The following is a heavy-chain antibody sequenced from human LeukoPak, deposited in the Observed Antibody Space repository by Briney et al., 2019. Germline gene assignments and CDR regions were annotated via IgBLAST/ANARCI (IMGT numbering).Heavy chain of an antibody. Sequence: GGSLRLSRTASGFTFSSYAMHWVRQAPGKGLEWVAVISYDGTNKYYADSVKGRFTISRDNSKNTLYLQMNSLRAEDTAVYYCARGRGLAEDYWGQGTLVTVSS. J-gene: IGHJ4*02. D-gene: IGHD3-16*01. CDR2: ISYDGTNK. V-gene: IGHV3-30*01. CDR1: GFTFSSYA. CDR3: ARGRGLAEDY.